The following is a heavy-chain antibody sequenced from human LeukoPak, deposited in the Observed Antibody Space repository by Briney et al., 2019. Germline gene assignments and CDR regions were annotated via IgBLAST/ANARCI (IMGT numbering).Heavy chain of an antibody. CDR3: ARDKGDNWNANDY. J-gene: IGHJ4*02. Sequence: GGSLRLSCAASGFTFRSYGMHWVPQAPGKGLEWVANIKQDASEKYYVDSVKGRFTISRDNAKNSLYLQMNSLRAEDTAVYYCARDKGDNWNANDYWGQGTLVTVSS. CDR1: GFTFRSYG. CDR2: IKQDASEK. D-gene: IGHD1-1*01. V-gene: IGHV3-7*04.